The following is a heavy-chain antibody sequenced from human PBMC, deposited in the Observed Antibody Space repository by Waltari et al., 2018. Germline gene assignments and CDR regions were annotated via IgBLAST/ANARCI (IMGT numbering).Heavy chain of an antibody. D-gene: IGHD3-10*01. V-gene: IGHV3-53*02. CDR2: LYNDGST. J-gene: IGHJ6*02. CDR1: GFTVGSNY. CDR3: GREFYYNSGLHGMDV. Sequence: EVQLVETGGGLIQPGGSLRLSCAVSGFTVGSNYMLWIRQDPGKGLDGVSVLYNDGSTFYAESVKGRFTISRDNSKNTLYLQMNSLRVEDTALYYCGREFYYNSGLHGMDVWGQGTTVTVSS.